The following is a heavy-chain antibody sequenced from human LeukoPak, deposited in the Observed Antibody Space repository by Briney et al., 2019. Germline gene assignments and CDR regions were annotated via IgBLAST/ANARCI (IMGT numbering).Heavy chain of an antibody. Sequence: GGSLRLSCAASGFTFSSYSMNWVRQAPGKGLEWVSSISSSSSYIYYADSVKGRFTISRDNSKNTLYLQMNSLRAEDTAVYYCARDGDSSGSFDYWGQGTLVTVSS. CDR2: ISSSSSYI. CDR3: ARDGDSSGSFDY. D-gene: IGHD3-22*01. CDR1: GFTFSSYS. V-gene: IGHV3-21*01. J-gene: IGHJ4*02.